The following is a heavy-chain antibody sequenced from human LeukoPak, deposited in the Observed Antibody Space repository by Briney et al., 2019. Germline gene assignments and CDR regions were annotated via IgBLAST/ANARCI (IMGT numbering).Heavy chain of an antibody. CDR1: GFTFSSYA. CDR3: AKEGQRSSGSYYVY. J-gene: IGHJ4*02. D-gene: IGHD3-10*01. Sequence: PGGSLRLSCAASGFTFSSYAMSWVRQAPGKGLEWVSAISGSSGSTYYADSVKGRFTISRDNSKNTLYLQMNSLRAEDTAVYYCAKEGQRSSGSYYVYWGQGTLVTVSS. V-gene: IGHV3-23*01. CDR2: ISGSSGST.